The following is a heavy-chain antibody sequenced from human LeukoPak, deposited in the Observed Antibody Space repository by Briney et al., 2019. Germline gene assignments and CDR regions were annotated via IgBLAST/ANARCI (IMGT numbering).Heavy chain of an antibody. CDR3: ARGRDGYNCFDY. CDR1: GGSISSGGYY. CDR2: IYYSGST. D-gene: IGHD5-12*01. V-gene: IGHV4-31*03. J-gene: IGHJ4*02. Sequence: SETLSLTCTVSGGSISSGGYYWSWIRQHPGKGLEWIGYIYYSGSTYYNPSLKSRATISVDTSKNQFSLKLSSVTAADTAVYYCARGRDGYNCFDYWGQGTLVTVSS.